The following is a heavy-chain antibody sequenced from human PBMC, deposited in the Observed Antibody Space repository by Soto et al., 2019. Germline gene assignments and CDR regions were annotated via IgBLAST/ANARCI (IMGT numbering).Heavy chain of an antibody. V-gene: IGHV4-34*01. CDR1: GGSFSGYY. CDR3: VSDVWGSFGY. Sequence: QVQLQQWGAGLLKPSETLSLTCAVYGGSFSGYYWSWIRQPPGKGLEWIGEINHSGSTNYNPSLKSRVTTSVDTSKNQFSLKLSSVTAADTAVYYCVSDVWGSFGYWGQGTLVTVSS. J-gene: IGHJ4*02. D-gene: IGHD3-16*01. CDR2: INHSGST.